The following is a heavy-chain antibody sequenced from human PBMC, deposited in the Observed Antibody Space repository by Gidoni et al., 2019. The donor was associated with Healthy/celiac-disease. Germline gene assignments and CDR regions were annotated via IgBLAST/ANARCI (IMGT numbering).Heavy chain of an antibody. V-gene: IGHV1-69*01. D-gene: IGHD3-22*01. CDR3: AREPTYYYDSSGEGYFDY. CDR2: IMPIFGTA. Sequence: VQLVQSGAEVKKPGSSVKVSCKASGGTFSSYAISCVRQAPGQGLEWMGGIMPIFGTANYAQKFQGRVAITADESTSTAYMELSRLRSEDTAVYYCAREPTYYYDSSGEGYFDYWGQGTLVTVSA. CDR1: GGTFSSYA. J-gene: IGHJ4*02.